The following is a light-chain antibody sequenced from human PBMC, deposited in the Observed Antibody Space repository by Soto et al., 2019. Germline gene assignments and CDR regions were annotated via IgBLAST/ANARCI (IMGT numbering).Light chain of an antibody. Sequence: ETVMTQSPAPPSVSPGDRGTLSRRASRSLSSNLAWYQQKPGQAPRLLIYGASTRANGIPARFSGSGSGAEFTLTISRLEPEDFAVYYCEQRSNWPVTFGQGTRLEI. CDR1: RSLSSN. CDR3: EQRSNWPVT. CDR2: GAS. J-gene: IGKJ5*01. V-gene: IGKV3-15*01.